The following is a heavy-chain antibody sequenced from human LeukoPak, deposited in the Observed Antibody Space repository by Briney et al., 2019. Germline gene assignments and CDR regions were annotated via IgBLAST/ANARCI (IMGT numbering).Heavy chain of an antibody. CDR3: ARDHSSSIHYYYYMDV. CDR1: GYSFTDYY. V-gene: IGHV1-2*02. CDR2: ITPNSGGT. J-gene: IGHJ6*03. D-gene: IGHD6-6*01. Sequence: GASVKVSCKASGYSFTDYYINWVRQAPGQGLEWMGWITPNSGGTNYAQKFQGRVTMTRDTSISTAYMELSRLRSDDTAVYYCARDHSSSIHYYYYMDVWGKGTTVTVSS.